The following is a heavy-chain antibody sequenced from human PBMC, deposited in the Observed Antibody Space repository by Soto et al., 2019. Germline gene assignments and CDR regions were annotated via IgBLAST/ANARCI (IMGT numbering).Heavy chain of an antibody. V-gene: IGHV3-30*19. J-gene: IGHJ4*02. CDR2: IRYDGSNI. Sequence: QVQLVQSGGGVVQPGRSLRLSCLASESIFSLHGMHWVRQAPGKGLEWVAIIRYDGSNIYYEDSVKGRFTISRDNSKNTLYLQMESLRDEDTAIYYCARDGVGGTTLHGYFDYWGQGAPVTVSS. D-gene: IGHD1-26*01. CDR3: ARDGVGGTTLHGYFDY. CDR1: ESIFSLHG.